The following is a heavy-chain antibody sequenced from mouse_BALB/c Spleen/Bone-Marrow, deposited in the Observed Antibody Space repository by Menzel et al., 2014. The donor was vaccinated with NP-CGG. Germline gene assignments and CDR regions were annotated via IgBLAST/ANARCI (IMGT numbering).Heavy chain of an antibody. D-gene: IGHD1-2*01. CDR2: ISSGSSTI. Sequence: EVNVVESGGGLVQPGGSRKLSCAASGFTFSSFGMHWVRQAPEKGLEWVAYISSGSSTIYYADTVKGRLTISRDNPKNTLFLQMTSLRSEDTAMYYCARSLITTATYYFDYWGQGTTLTVSS. CDR3: ARSLITTATYYFDY. J-gene: IGHJ2*01. V-gene: IGHV5-17*02. CDR1: GFTFSSFG.